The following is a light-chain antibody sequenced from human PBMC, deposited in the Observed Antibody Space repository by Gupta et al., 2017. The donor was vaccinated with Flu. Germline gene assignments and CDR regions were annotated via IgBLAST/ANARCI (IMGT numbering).Light chain of an antibody. CDR1: QCVSSN. J-gene: IGKJ1*01. CDR2: GAS. CDR3: QQYKNWPLT. Sequence: EIVMTQSPATLSVSPGERATLSCRASQCVSSNLAWYQQKPDQAPRLLIYGASTRATGSPARFSGSGSGTEFTLTISSLQSEDFAVYYCQQYKNWPLTFGQGTKVEIK. V-gene: IGKV3-15*01.